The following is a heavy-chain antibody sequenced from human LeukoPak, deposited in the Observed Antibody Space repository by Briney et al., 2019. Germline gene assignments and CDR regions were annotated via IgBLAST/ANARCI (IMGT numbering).Heavy chain of an antibody. D-gene: IGHD2-21*01. Sequence: PSETLSLTCTVSSYSISSGYYWGWIRQPPGKGLEWIGSIYHSGSTYYNPSLKSRVTISVDASKNQFSLKLSSVTAADTAVYYCARALLNCGGDCYPYYFDYWGQGTLVTVSS. J-gene: IGHJ4*02. CDR3: ARALLNCGGDCYPYYFDY. V-gene: IGHV4-38-2*02. CDR1: SYSISSGYY. CDR2: IYHSGST.